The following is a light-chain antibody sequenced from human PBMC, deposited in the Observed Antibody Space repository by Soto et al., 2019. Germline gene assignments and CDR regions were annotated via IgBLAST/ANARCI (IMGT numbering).Light chain of an antibody. Sequence: QSALTQPASVSGSPGQSITISCTGTSSDVGGYNYVSWYQQHPGKAPKPMIYDVSNRPSGVSNRFSGSKSGNTASLTISGLQAEDGADYYCSSYTSSSSYVFGTGTKVTVL. CDR1: SSDVGGYNY. V-gene: IGLV2-14*01. CDR2: DVS. J-gene: IGLJ1*01. CDR3: SSYTSSSSYV.